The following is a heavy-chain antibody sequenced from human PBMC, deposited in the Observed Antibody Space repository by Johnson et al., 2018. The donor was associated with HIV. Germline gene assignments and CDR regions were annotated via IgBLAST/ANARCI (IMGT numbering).Heavy chain of an antibody. D-gene: IGHD4-17*01. J-gene: IGHJ3*02. CDR2: MSYDGSSK. CDR1: GFTFSSYA. CDR3: ARERAVTTKGYDEDAFDI. Sequence: QVQLVESGGGVVQPGRSLRLSCAASGFTFSSYAMHWVRQAPGKGLEWVAVMSYDGSSKYYADSVKGRFTISRDNSKNTLYLQMSSLRAEDTALYYCARERAVTTKGYDEDAFDIWGQGTMVTVSS. V-gene: IGHV3-30*04.